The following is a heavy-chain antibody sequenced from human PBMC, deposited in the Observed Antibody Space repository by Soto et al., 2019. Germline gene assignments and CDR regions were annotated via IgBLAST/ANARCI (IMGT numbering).Heavy chain of an antibody. Sequence: GGSLRLSCAASGFTVSSNYMSWVRQAPGKGLEWVSVIYSGGSTYYADSVKGRFTISRHNSKNTLYLQMNSLRAEDTAVYYCARRGIAKDYYYYMDVWGKGTTVTVSS. CDR2: IYSGGST. CDR3: ARRGIAKDYYYYMDV. V-gene: IGHV3-53*04. CDR1: GFTVSSNY. D-gene: IGHD6-13*01. J-gene: IGHJ6*03.